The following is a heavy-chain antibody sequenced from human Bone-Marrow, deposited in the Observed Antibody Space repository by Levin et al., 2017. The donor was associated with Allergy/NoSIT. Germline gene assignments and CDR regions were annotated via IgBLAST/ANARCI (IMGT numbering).Heavy chain of an antibody. J-gene: IGHJ6*03. D-gene: IGHD6-19*01. CDR1: GFSLSTSGVG. V-gene: IGHV2-5*02. CDR2: IYWDDDK. Sequence: SGPTLVKPTQTLTLTCTFSGFSLSTSGVGVGWIRQPPGKALEWLALIYWDDDKRYSPSLKSRLTITKDTSKNQVVLTMTNMDPVDTATYYCAHKEWLVLTYYYYYMDVWGKGTTVTVSS. CDR3: AHKEWLVLTYYYYYMDV.